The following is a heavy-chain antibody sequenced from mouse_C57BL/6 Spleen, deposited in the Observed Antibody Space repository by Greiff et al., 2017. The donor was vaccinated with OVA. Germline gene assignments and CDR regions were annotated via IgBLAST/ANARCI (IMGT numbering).Heavy chain of an antibody. CDR1: GYTFTSYW. D-gene: IGHD2-1*01. CDR2: INPSNCGT. CDR3: ARIYYGNYVGYFDY. V-gene: IGHV1-53*01. Sequence: QVQLQQPGTELVKPGASVKLSCKASGYTFTSYWMHWVKQRPVPGLEWIGNINPSNCGTNYHEKFTSKATLPVDKSYSTAYMPLSSLTSEDSAVYYCARIYYGNYVGYFDYGGQGNTRTVAS. J-gene: IGHJ2*01.